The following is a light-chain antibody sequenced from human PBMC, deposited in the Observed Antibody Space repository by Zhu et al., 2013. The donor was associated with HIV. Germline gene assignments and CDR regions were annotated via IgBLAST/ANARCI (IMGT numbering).Light chain of an antibody. J-gene: IGLJ2*01. CDR1: SSDIGRHNY. CDR2: EIT. CDR3: SSHTTSSIFPVV. Sequence: QSALTQPASVSGSPGQSITISCTGISSDIGRHNYVSWYQQYPGKAPKIIIYEITNRPSGISDRFSGSRSGNTAYLSISGLQTEDEANYYCSSHTTSSIFPVVFGGGTQLTVL. V-gene: IGLV2-14*03.